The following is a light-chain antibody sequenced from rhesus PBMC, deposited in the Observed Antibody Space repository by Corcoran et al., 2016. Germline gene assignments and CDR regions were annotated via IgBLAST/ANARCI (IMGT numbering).Light chain of an antibody. CDR1: QDITTA. CDR2: AAS. Sequence: DIQMSQSPSSLSASVGDKVTITCRASQDITTALAWYQQKPGNAPKLLVYAASTLETGVPSRFSGTGSWTDFSLTISNLQPADFATYYCQQGYSTPLTFGGGTKVDLK. J-gene: IGKJ4*01. CDR3: QQGYSTPLT. V-gene: IGKV1-33*02.